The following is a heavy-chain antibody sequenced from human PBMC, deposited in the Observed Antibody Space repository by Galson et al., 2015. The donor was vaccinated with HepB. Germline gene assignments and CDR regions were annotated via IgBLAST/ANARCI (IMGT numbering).Heavy chain of an antibody. J-gene: IGHJ4*02. CDR2: IRSKAYGGTT. CDR1: GFTFGDYA. V-gene: IGHV3-49*03. CDR3: TRDTLLYCTNGVCYGGYYFDY. D-gene: IGHD2-8*01. Sequence: SLRLSCAASGFTFGDYAMSWFRQAPGKGLEWVGFIRSKAYGGTTEHAASVKGRFTISRDDSKSIAYLQMNSLKTEDKAVYYCTRDTLLYCTNGVCYGGYYFDYWGQGTLVTVSS.